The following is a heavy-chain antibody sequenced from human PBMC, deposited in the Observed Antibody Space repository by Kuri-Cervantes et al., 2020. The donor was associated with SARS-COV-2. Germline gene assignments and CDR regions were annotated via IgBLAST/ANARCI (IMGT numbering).Heavy chain of an antibody. CDR2: ISYDGSNK. CDR1: GFTFSSYA. D-gene: IGHD3-3*01. CDR3: ARGRETYDFWSGYYHHSMSDY. J-gene: IGHJ4*02. V-gene: IGHV3-30-3*01. Sequence: GESLKISCAASGFTFSSYAMHWVRQAPGKGLEWVAVISYDGSNKYYADSVKGRFTISRDNSKNTLYLQMNSLRAEDTAVYYCARGRETYDFWSGYYHHSMSDYWGQGTLVTVSS.